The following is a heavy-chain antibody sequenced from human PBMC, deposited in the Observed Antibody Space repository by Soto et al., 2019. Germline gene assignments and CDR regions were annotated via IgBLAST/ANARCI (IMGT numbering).Heavy chain of an antibody. V-gene: IGHV4-59*11. J-gene: IGHJ4*02. D-gene: IGHD3-10*01. Sequence: QVQLHESGPGLVKPSETLSLTCTVSGAPLFNHYWSWIRQSPGRGLEWIGNIYYSATTKYNPSLRSRVTIPVDASTAHFSLQPTSATAADTAGYYCAITQAYGEYENWGQGTLVIVSS. CDR1: GAPLFNHY. CDR2: IYYSATT. CDR3: AITQAYGEYEN.